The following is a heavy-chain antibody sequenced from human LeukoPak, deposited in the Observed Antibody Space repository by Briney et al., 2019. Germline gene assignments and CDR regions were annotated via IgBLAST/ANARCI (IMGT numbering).Heavy chain of an antibody. CDR3: ARVVYYYYGMDV. J-gene: IGHJ6*02. Sequence: GGSLRLSCAVSRFTFSSYAIHWVRQAPGKGLEWVGVISYDGSDKYYADSVKGRLTISRDNSKSTLYLQMNSLRAEDTAVYYCARVVYYYYGMDVWGQGTTITVSS. D-gene: IGHD1-26*01. V-gene: IGHV3-30-3*01. CDR1: RFTFSSYA. CDR2: ISYDGSDK.